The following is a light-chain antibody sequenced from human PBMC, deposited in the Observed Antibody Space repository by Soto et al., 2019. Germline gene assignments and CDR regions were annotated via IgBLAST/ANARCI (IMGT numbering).Light chain of an antibody. CDR3: QQYNTWPPIT. CDR2: GAS. Sequence: EIVMTQSPATLSVSPGERATLSCRASQSVSSNLAWYQQKPGQAPRLLIYGASTRATGIPARFGGSGSGTEFTLTISGLQSEDFAVYYLQQYNTWPPITFGQGTKLEIK. J-gene: IGKJ2*01. CDR1: QSVSSN. V-gene: IGKV3-15*01.